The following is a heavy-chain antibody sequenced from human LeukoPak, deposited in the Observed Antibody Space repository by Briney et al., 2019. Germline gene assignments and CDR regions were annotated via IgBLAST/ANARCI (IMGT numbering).Heavy chain of an antibody. CDR3: ARASSWAPKVFQH. D-gene: IGHD6-13*01. V-gene: IGHV4-30-4*01. J-gene: IGHJ1*01. CDR2: IYYSGST. CDR1: GGSISSGDYY. Sequence: SQTLSLTCTVSGGSISSGDYYWSWIRQPPGKGLEWIGYIYYSGSTYYNPSLKSRVTISVDTSKNQFSLKLSSVTAADTAVYYCARASSWAPKVFQHWGQGTLVTVSS.